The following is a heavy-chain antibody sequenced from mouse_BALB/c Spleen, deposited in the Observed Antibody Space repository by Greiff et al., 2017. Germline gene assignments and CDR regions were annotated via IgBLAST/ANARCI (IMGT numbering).Heavy chain of an antibody. CDR3: GREGSHAMDY. CDR1: GYSITSGYS. J-gene: IGHJ4*01. Sequence: EVLLVESGPDLVKPSQSLSLSCTVTGYSITSGYSWHWIRQSPGNDLEWMGYIHYSGSTNYNPSLKSRITITRDTSKNQFFLQLNSVTTEDTATYYCGREGSHAMDYWGQGTSVTVSS. D-gene: IGHD1-1*02. V-gene: IGHV3-1*02. CDR2: IHYSGST.